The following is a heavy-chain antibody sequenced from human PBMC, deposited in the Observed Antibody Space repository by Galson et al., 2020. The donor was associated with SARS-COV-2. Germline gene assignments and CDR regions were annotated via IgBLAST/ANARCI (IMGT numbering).Heavy chain of an antibody. V-gene: IGHV4-59*01. Sequence: SQTLSLTCSISDGPISSYYWSWIRQPPGQGLEWIGYISYSGSTNYNPSLRSRVTISVDMSKNQFSLKLSSVTAADAAVYYCARDPAPLYGDNYYYGMDVWGRGTTVTVSS. CDR3: ARDPAPLYGDNYYYGMDV. J-gene: IGHJ6*02. CDR2: ISYSGST. CDR1: DGPISSYY. D-gene: IGHD4-17*01.